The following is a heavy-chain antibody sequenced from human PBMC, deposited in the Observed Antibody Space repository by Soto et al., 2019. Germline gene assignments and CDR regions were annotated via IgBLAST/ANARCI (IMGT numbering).Heavy chain of an antibody. D-gene: IGHD2-15*01. V-gene: IGHV2-70*17. J-gene: IGHJ4*02. CDR2: IDWDDDK. CDR3: ARMVIGCSGASCYRGGSYY. Sequence: SGPTLVNPTQTLTLTCTFSGFSLSTSGMCVSWIRQPPGKALEWLARIDWDDDKFYSTSLKTRLTISKDTSKNQVVLTMTNMDPVDTATYYCARMVIGCSGASCYRGGSYYWGQGTLVTVPS. CDR1: GFSLSTSGMC.